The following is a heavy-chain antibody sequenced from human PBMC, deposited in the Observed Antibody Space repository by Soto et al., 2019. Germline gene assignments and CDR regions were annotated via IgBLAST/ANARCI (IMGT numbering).Heavy chain of an antibody. D-gene: IGHD2-2*01. Sequence: SSETLSLTCTVSGGSVSSGSYYWSWIRQPPGKGLEWIGYIYYSGSTNYNPSLKSRVTISVDTSKNQFSLRLTSVTAADTAVYYCARYSSDSCHPAYCFDYWGQGALVTVSS. V-gene: IGHV4-61*01. CDR3: ARYSSDSCHPAYCFDY. CDR2: IYYSGST. CDR1: GGSVSSGSYY. J-gene: IGHJ4*02.